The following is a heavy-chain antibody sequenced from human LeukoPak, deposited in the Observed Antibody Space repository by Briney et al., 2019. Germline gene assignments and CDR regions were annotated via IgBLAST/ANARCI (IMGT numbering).Heavy chain of an antibody. CDR2: ISSSGSTI. V-gene: IGHV3-48*03. CDR1: GFTFSSYE. CDR3: ARSTYAYFDY. Sequence: GGSLRPSCAASGFTFSSYEMNWVRQAPGKGLEWVSYISSSGSTIYYADSVKGRFTISRDNAKNSLYLQMNSLRPEDTAVYYCARSTYAYFDYWGQGTLVTVSS. D-gene: IGHD5/OR15-5a*01. J-gene: IGHJ4*02.